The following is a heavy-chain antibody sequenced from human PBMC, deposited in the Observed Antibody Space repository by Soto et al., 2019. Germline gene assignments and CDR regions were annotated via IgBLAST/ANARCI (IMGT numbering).Heavy chain of an antibody. CDR1: GYTITELS. CDR2: FDPEDGET. CDR3: ATGELGYCSGGSCRPAFYYYGMDV. D-gene: IGHD2-15*01. J-gene: IGHJ6*02. Sequence: GASVKVCCKVSGYTITELSMHWVRQAHGKGLEWMGGFDPEDGETIYAQKFQGRVTMTEDTSTDTAYMELSSLRSEDTAVYYCATGELGYCSGGSCRPAFYYYGMDVWGQGTTVTVSS. V-gene: IGHV1-24*01.